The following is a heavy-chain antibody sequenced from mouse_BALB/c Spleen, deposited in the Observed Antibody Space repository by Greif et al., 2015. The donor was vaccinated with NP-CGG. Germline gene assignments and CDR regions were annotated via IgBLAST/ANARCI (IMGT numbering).Heavy chain of an antibody. CDR3: ARGGSSRSYYFDY. Sequence: EVKLMESGGGLVQPGGSRKLSCAASGFTFSSFGMHWVRQAPEKGLEWVAYISSGSSTIYYVDTVKGRFTISRDNPKNTLFLQMTSLRSEDTAMYYCARGGSSRSYYFDYWGQGTTLTVSS. D-gene: IGHD1-1*01. V-gene: IGHV5-17*02. J-gene: IGHJ2*01. CDR1: GFTFSSFG. CDR2: ISSGSSTI.